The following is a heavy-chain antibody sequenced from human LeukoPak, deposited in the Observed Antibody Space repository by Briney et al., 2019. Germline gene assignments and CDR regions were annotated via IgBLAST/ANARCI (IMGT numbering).Heavy chain of an antibody. CDR2: SNGDGSSI. CDR1: GFTFSDYW. Sequence: GGSLRLSCAASGFTFSDYWMHWVRQAPGKGLVWVSRSNGDGSSISYADSVKGRFTISRDNAKNTLYLQMNSLRVEDTAVYYCAELGITMIGGVWGKGTTVTISS. CDR3: AELGITMIGGV. V-gene: IGHV3-74*01. D-gene: IGHD3-10*02. J-gene: IGHJ6*04.